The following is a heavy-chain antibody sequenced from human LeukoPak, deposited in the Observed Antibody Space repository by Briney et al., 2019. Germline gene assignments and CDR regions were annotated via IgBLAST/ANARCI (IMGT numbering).Heavy chain of an antibody. CDR2: IYYSGST. V-gene: IGHV4-39*01. D-gene: IGHD6-6*01. Sequence: SETLSLTCTVSVGSISSRSYYWGWIRQPPGKGLELIGSIYYSGSTHYNPSLKSRVTISVEPSKNQFSLKLSSVTAADTAVYYCARPVYSSPLVRSNWFDPWGQGTLVTVSS. CDR1: VGSISSRSYY. CDR3: ARPVYSSPLVRSNWFDP. J-gene: IGHJ5*02.